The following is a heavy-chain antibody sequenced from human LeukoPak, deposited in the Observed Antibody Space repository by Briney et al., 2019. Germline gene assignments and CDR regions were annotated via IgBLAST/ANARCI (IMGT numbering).Heavy chain of an antibody. J-gene: IGHJ4*02. V-gene: IGHV3-7*01. CDR1: GFSFSNYW. CDR3: ARDLGKWEPQDY. Sequence: GGSLRLSCAASGFSFSNYWMSWVRQAPGKGLEWVANIKQDGSEKYFLGSVTGRFVISRDNAKNSLYLQMNSLRVDDTAVYYCARDLGKWEPQDYWGQGTLVTVSS. D-gene: IGHD1-26*01. CDR2: IKQDGSEK.